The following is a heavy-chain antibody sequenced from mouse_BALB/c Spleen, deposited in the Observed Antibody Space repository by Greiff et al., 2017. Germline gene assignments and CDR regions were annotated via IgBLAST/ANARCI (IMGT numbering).Heavy chain of an antibody. CDR1: GYTFTSYW. J-gene: IGHJ2*01. Sequence: VQLQQSGAELARPGASVKLSCKASGYTFTSYWMQWVKQRPGQGLEWIGAIYPGDGDTRYTQKFKGKATLTADKSSSTAYMQLSSLASEDSAVYYCARGGTPKYDFDYWGQGTTLTVSS. V-gene: IGHV1-87*01. D-gene: IGHD2-14*01. CDR3: ARGGTPKYDFDY. CDR2: IYPGDGDT.